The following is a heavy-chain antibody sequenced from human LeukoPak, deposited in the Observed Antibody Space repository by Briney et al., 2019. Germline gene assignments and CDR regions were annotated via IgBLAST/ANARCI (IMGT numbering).Heavy chain of an antibody. CDR1: GFTFSSYN. V-gene: IGHV3-48*01. J-gene: IGHJ4*02. CDR3: ARAYCSSTSCFG. CDR2: ISYSSRAR. Sequence: QPGGSPLLSCAASGFTFSSYNMNWVRQAPGKGLEWVSSISYSSRARYYADSVKGRFTISRDNFKDSLYLQMDSLRAEDTAVYYCARAYCSSTSCFGWGQGTLVTVSS. D-gene: IGHD2-2*01.